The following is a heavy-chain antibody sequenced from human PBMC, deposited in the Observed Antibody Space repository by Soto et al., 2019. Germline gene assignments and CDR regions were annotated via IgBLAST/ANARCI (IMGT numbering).Heavy chain of an antibody. CDR2: VSDSGVNT. Sequence: GGSLRLSCAASGFTFSSYAMRWVRQAPGKGLEWVSSVSDSGVNTYYPASVKGRFTISRDNSKNTLYLQMNSLRAEDTAVYYCAKVRGSGYYYAMDVWGQGTTVTVSS. CDR1: GFTFSSYA. J-gene: IGHJ6*02. CDR3: AKVRGSGYYYAMDV. V-gene: IGHV3-23*01. D-gene: IGHD3-10*01.